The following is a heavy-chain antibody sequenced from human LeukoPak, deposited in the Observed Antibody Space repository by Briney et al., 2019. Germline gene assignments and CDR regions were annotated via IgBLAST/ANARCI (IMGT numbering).Heavy chain of an antibody. CDR1: GFTVSSNY. Sequence: GESLKISCAASGFTVSSNYMSWVRQAPVKGLEWVSVIYSGGSTYYADSVKGRFTISRDNSKNTLYLQMNSLRAEDTAVYYCARDHSGSYYVGGIDYWGQGTLVTVSS. CDR2: IYSGGST. V-gene: IGHV3-53*01. J-gene: IGHJ4*02. CDR3: ARDHSGSYYVGGIDY. D-gene: IGHD1-26*01.